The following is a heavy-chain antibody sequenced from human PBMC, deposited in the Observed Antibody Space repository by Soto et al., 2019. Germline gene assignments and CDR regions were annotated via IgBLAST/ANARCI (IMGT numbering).Heavy chain of an antibody. J-gene: IGHJ4*02. CDR1: VFIFIIFC. D-gene: IGHD4-17*01. CDR2: IKKDGSEI. V-gene: IGHV3-7*03. Sequence: GLSXRLSCTSSVFIFIIFCIILVRQAPGKGLEWVANIKKDGSEIYYVDSVKGRFTVSRDNAKNSLYVHMNGLRVEDTDVYYCGRVDDYGEYGIEYWGKGTKVT. CDR3: GRVDDYGEYGIEY.